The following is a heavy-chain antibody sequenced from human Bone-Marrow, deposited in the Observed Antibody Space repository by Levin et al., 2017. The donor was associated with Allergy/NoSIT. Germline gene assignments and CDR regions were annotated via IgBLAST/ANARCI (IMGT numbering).Heavy chain of an antibody. CDR1: GFTFSSYE. D-gene: IGHD5-24*01. V-gene: IGHV3-48*03. J-gene: IGHJ4*02. CDR2: ISNSGSDI. Sequence: PGGSLRLSCAASGFTFSSYEMSWVRQAPGKGLEWVSYISNSGSDIYYADSVKGRFTITRDNPKNSLYLHVNSLRAEDTALYYCARGGRDRVTLLDYWGQGTLVTVSS. CDR3: ARGGRDRVTLLDY.